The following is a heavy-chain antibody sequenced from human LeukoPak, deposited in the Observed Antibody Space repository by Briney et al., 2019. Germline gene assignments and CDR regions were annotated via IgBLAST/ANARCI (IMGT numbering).Heavy chain of an antibody. D-gene: IGHD1-26*01. CDR2: ISSSGSYT. V-gene: IGHV3-11*06. Sequence: GGSLRLSCAASGLTFSDYYMIWIRQAPGKGLEWVSYISSSGSYTNYADSVKGRVTTSRDNAKNSLYLQMNSLRAEDTAAYYCAGDRDGGSGSYSDYWGQGTLVTVSS. CDR1: GLTFSDYY. CDR3: AGDRDGGSGSYSDY. J-gene: IGHJ4*02.